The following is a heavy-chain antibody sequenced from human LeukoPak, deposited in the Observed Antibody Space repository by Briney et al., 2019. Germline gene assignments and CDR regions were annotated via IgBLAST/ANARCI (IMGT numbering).Heavy chain of an antibody. V-gene: IGHV3-30-3*01. CDR3: ARDPSELGILDY. CDR2: ISYDGSNK. D-gene: IGHD7-27*01. CDR1: GFTFSSYA. Sequence: GGSLRLSCAASGFTFSSYAMHWVRQAPGKGLEWVAVISYDGSNKYYADSVKGRFTISRDNSKNTLYLQMNSLRAEDTAVYYCARDPSELGILDYWGQGTLVTVSS. J-gene: IGHJ4*02.